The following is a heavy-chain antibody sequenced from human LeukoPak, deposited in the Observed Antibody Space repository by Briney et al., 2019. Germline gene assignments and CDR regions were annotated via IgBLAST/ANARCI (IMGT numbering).Heavy chain of an antibody. CDR1: GGSVSSGSYY. CDR2: VFYSGST. CDR3: ARGRQWLVNYFDY. V-gene: IGHV4-61*01. Sequence: PSETLSLTCTVSGGSVSSGSYYWSWIRQPPGKGLAWIGYVFYSGSTNYNSSLKSRVIISLDTSKNQFSLKLSSVTAADTAVCYCARGRQWLVNYFDYWGQGTLVTVSS. D-gene: IGHD6-19*01. J-gene: IGHJ4*02.